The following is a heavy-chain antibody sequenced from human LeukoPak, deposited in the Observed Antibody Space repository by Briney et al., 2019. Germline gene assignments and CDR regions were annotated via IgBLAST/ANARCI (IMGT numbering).Heavy chain of an antibody. CDR2: ISAYNGHT. D-gene: IGHD3-22*01. J-gene: IGHJ4*02. V-gene: IGHV1-18*01. Sequence: GASVKVSCKASGYTFTDYGVSWVRQAPGQGLEWMGWISAYNGHTKYAQKFQGRVTMTKDTSATTAYMELRSLRSDDTAVYFCARGSPPRRNYDRSGYYSYYFDYWGQGTLVTVSS. CDR3: ARGSPPRRNYDRSGYYSYYFDY. CDR1: GYTFTDYG.